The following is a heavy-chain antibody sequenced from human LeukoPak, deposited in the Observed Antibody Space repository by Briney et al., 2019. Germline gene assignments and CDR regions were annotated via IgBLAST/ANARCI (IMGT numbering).Heavy chain of an antibody. CDR3: ARLQLRHCSRTSCANEFDY. CDR2: IYYSGSI. J-gene: IGHJ4*02. CDR1: GGSFSGYY. V-gene: IGHV4-34*11. D-gene: IGHD2-2*01. Sequence: SETLSLTCAVYGGSFSGYYWSWVRQPPGKGLEWIGYIYYSGSINYNPSLKSRVIISVDKSKNQFSLKMTSVTAADTSVYYCARLQLRHCSRTSCANEFDYWGQGTLVTVSS.